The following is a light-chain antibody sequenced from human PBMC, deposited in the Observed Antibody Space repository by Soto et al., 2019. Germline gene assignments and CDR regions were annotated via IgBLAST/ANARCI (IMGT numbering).Light chain of an antibody. V-gene: IGKV1D-16*01. CDR3: QQYNSYS. Sequence: QLTQSPPPVSASVRDSVTLTCRASQGISSWLAWYQQKPGKAPKLLIYAASSLQSGVPSRFSSSGSGTDFTLTISSLQPDDFATYYCQQYNSYSFGQGTKVDI. J-gene: IGKJ1*01. CDR1: QGISSW. CDR2: AAS.